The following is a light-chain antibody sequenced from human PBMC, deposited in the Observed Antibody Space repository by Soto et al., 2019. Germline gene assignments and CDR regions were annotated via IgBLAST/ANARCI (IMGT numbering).Light chain of an antibody. CDR1: SSNIGACYD. V-gene: IGLV1-40*01. CDR2: GNS. CDR3: QSYDSSLSGLV. J-gene: IGLJ2*01. Sequence: QPVLTQPPSVSGAPGQRVTISCTGSSSNIGACYDVHWYQQLPGTAPKLLIYGNSNRPSGVPDRFSGSKSGTSASLAITGLQAEDEADYYCQSYDSSLSGLVFGGGTKLTVL.